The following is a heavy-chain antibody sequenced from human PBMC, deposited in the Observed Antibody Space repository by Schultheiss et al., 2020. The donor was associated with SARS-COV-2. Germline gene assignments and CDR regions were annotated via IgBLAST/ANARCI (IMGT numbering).Heavy chain of an antibody. Sequence: GGSLRLSCAASGFALSRYGTHWVRQAPGKGLEWVSSISSSSSYIYYADSVKGRFTISRDNAKNSLYLQMNSLRAEDTAVYYCARGYYGSGSEFDYWGQGTLVTVSS. CDR2: ISSSSSYI. J-gene: IGHJ4*02. CDR1: GFALSRYG. D-gene: IGHD3-10*01. CDR3: ARGYYGSGSEFDY. V-gene: IGHV3-21*01.